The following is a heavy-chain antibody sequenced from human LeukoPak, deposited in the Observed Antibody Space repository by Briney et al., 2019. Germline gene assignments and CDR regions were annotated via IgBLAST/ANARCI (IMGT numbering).Heavy chain of an antibody. CDR1: GGTFSSYA. D-gene: IGHD6-13*01. V-gene: IGHV1-69*13. Sequence: SVKVSCKASGGTFSSYAISWVRQAPGQGLEWMGGIIPIFGTANYAQKFQGRVTITADESTSTAYMELSSLRSEDTAVYYCARDEDPYSSSWFDPWGQGTLVTVSS. CDR3: ARDEDPYSSSWFDP. CDR2: IIPIFGTA. J-gene: IGHJ5*02.